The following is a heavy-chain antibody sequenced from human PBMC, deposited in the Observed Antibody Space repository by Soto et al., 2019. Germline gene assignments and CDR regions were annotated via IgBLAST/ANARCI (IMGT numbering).Heavy chain of an antibody. CDR3: AGPFSGGDYDLEV. Sequence: SVKGSCEASGYGFSSYGITWGRQVPVQGLEWIGWINGHNGNTIYAHKFQGRVTMTTDTSTTTAYMELRSLRSDDTAVYYCAGPFSGGDYDLEVWGQGTTVTVSS. D-gene: IGHD2-15*01. CDR2: INGHNGNT. V-gene: IGHV1-18*01. J-gene: IGHJ6*03. CDR1: GYGFSSYG.